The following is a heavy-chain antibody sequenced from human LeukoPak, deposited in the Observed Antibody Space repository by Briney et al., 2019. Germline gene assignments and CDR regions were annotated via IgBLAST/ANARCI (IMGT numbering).Heavy chain of an antibody. CDR3: ARLADCSSSSCRSFDY. D-gene: IGHD2-2*01. Sequence: GASVKVSCTAPGYPFTGYYLHWVRQAPGQGLEWMGWINPNSGFTNYAQKFQGRVTMTRDTSISTAYMELSRLRSDDTAVYYCARLADCSSSSCRSFDYWGQGTLVTVSS. J-gene: IGHJ4*02. V-gene: IGHV1-2*02. CDR2: INPNSGFT. CDR1: GYPFTGYY.